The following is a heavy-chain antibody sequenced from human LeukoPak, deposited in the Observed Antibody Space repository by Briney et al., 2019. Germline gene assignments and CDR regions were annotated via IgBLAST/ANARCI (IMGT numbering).Heavy chain of an antibody. Sequence: GGSLRLSCAASGFIFSDYYMTWIRQAPGKGLEWVSYISSSGSTIYYADSVKGRFTISRDNAKNSLYLQMNSLRAEDTAVYYCAKDLQWLNYFDYWGQGTLVTVSS. J-gene: IGHJ4*02. V-gene: IGHV3-11*04. D-gene: IGHD6-19*01. CDR1: GFIFSDYY. CDR3: AKDLQWLNYFDY. CDR2: ISSSGSTI.